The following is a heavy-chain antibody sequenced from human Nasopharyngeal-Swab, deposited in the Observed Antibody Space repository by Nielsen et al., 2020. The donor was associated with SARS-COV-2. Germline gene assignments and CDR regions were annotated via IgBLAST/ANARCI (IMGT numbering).Heavy chain of an antibody. D-gene: IGHD6-13*01. CDR3: ATLSSSWYEYYFDY. V-gene: IGHV4-39*01. CDR1: DGSISSSTYY. Sequence: ATSLSLTCTVSDGSISSSTYYWAWIRQPPGKGLEWIGSIYYGGSTYYNPSLTSRVTISLDTSKNQFSLKLSSVTAAHSAVYYCATLSSSWYEYYFDYWGQGTLVTVSS. CDR2: IYYGGST. J-gene: IGHJ4*02.